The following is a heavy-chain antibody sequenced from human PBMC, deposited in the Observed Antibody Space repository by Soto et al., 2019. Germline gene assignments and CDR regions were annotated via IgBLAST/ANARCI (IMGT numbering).Heavy chain of an antibody. CDR3: ARPGYYDSSGYKRGNAFDI. J-gene: IGHJ3*02. CDR1: GYTFTDYY. D-gene: IGHD3-22*01. CDR2: INPSGGNT. V-gene: IGHV1-46*01. Sequence: ASVKVSCKGSGYTFTDYYIHWLRQAPGHGLEWMGVINPSGGNTNYAQKLQGRVTMTTDTSTSTAYMELRSLRSDDTAVYYCARPGYYDSSGYKRGNAFDIWGQGTMVTVSS.